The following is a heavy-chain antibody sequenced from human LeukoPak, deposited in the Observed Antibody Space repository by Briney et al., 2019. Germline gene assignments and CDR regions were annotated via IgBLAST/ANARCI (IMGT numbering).Heavy chain of an antibody. CDR1: GVTFSSYS. D-gene: IGHD4-17*01. J-gene: IGHJ4*02. CDR3: ARDGSLDYAMNFDY. Sequence: GGSLRLSCAASGVTFSSYSMNWVRQAPGKGLEWVSSISSSSSYIYYADSVKGRFTISRDNAKNSLYLQMNSLRAEDTAVYYCARDGSLDYAMNFDYWGQGTLVTVSS. CDR2: ISSSSSYI. V-gene: IGHV3-21*01.